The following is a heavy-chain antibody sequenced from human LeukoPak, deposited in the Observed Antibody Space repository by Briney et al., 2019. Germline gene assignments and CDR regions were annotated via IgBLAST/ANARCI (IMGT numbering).Heavy chain of an antibody. J-gene: IGHJ4*02. D-gene: IGHD5-24*01. Sequence: AGRSLRLSCAASGFTFSSYAMHWVRQAPGKGLEWVAVISYDGSNKYYADPVKGRFTISRDNSKNTLYLQMNSLRAEDTAVYYCARGPGRDGYNLDYWGQGTLVTVSS. V-gene: IGHV3-30*04. CDR1: GFTFSSYA. CDR3: ARGPGRDGYNLDY. CDR2: ISYDGSNK.